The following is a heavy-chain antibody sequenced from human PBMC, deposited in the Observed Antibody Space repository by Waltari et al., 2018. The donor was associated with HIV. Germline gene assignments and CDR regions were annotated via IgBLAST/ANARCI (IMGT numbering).Heavy chain of an antibody. Sequence: EVQLVESGGGLVQPGGSLRLAGAAAGCTFRSDSMNWVSQAPGKGLSWVSYISSSSSTIYYAASVKRRFTISRDNAKNSLYLQMNSLSAEDTAVYYCARAATVTYNWFDPWGQGTLVTVSS. D-gene: IGHD4-17*01. V-gene: IGHV3-48*04. CDR2: ISSSSSTI. CDR3: ARAATVTYNWFDP. CDR1: GCTFRSDS. J-gene: IGHJ5*02.